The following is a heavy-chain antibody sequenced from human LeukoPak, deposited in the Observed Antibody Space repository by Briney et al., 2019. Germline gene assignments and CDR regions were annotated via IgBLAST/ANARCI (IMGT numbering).Heavy chain of an antibody. CDR3: ALQGAQGY. J-gene: IGHJ4*02. Sequence: SVKVSCKASGGTFSSYAISWVRQAPGQGLEWMGGIIPIFGTANYAQKFQDRVTITTDESTSTAYMELSSLRSEDTAVYYCALQGAQGYWGQGTLVTVSS. D-gene: IGHD1-26*01. CDR2: IIPIFGTA. CDR1: GGTFSSYA. V-gene: IGHV1-69*05.